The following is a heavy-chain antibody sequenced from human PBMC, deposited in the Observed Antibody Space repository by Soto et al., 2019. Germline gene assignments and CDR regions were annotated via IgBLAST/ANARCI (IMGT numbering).Heavy chain of an antibody. Sequence: SETLSLTCTVSGVSISDDNYYWSWIRQPPGKDLEWIGHIYNRGNTYNNPSLQSRLTLSIDTSKNQFSLKLSSVTAADTAVYYCARGPSGDKVDSWGQGTLVTVSS. CDR2: IYNRGNT. J-gene: IGHJ4*02. CDR1: GVSISDDNYY. CDR3: ARGPSGDKVDS. D-gene: IGHD1-26*01. V-gene: IGHV4-30-4*01.